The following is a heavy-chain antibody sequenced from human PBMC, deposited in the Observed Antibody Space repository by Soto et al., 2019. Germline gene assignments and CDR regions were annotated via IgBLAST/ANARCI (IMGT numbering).Heavy chain of an antibody. J-gene: IGHJ4*02. CDR2: ISYDGSNK. V-gene: IGHV3-30*18. CDR1: GFTFSSYG. Sequence: GGSLRLSCAASGFTFSSYGMHWVRQAPGKGLEWVAVISYDGSNKYYADSVKGRFTISRDNSKNTLYLQMNSLRAEDTAVYYCAKDTDTCGFLGRYYFDYWGQGTLVTVSS. D-gene: IGHD3-3*01. CDR3: AKDTDTCGFLGRYYFDY.